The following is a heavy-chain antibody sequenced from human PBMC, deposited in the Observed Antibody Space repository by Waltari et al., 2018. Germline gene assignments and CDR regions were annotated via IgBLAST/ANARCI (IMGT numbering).Heavy chain of an antibody. CDR2: INHSGST. V-gene: IGHV4-34*01. Sequence: QVQLQQWGAGLLKPSETLSLTCAVYGGSFSGYYWSWIRQPPGKGLEWIGEINHSGSTNYNPSLKRRVTISVDTSKNQFSLKLSSVTAADTAVYYCALNILTGLPDYWGQGTLVTVSS. D-gene: IGHD3-9*01. J-gene: IGHJ4*02. CDR3: ALNILTGLPDY. CDR1: GGSFSGYY.